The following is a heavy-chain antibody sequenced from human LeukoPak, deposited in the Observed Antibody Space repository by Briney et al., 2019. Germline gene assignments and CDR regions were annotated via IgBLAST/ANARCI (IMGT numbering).Heavy chain of an antibody. J-gene: IGHJ4*02. D-gene: IGHD3-10*01. CDR2: VFHSGST. CDR1: GYAISGGYY. CDR3: ARMSRGYYYGSGIGPLDY. Sequence: SETLSLTCTVSGYAISGGYYWAWIRQPPGEGPEWIGSVFHSGSTIYNPYLKSRVTISVDTSKNRFSLKLSSVTAADTAVYYCARMSRGYYYGSGIGPLDYWGQGTLVTVSS. V-gene: IGHV4-38-2*02.